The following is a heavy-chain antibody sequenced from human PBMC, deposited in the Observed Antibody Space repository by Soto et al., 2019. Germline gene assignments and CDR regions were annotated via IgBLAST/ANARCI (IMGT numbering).Heavy chain of an antibody. D-gene: IGHD6-19*01. CDR2: IYHGGTT. CDR1: GDSLSSCSY. CDR3: ARVNVMVVAGSTFDY. Sequence: SETLSLTCTVSGDSLSSCSYCGWIRQPPGEGPEWIASIYHGGTTFYNPSLKSRISISVDTSKNQFSLRLTSVTAADTATYYCARVNVMVVAGSTFDYWGPGTLVTVSS. J-gene: IGHJ4*03. V-gene: IGHV4-38-2*02.